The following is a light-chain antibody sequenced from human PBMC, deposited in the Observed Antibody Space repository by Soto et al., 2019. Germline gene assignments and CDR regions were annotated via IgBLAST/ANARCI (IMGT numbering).Light chain of an antibody. CDR2: KAS. CDR1: QSISSW. V-gene: IGKV1-5*03. Sequence: DIQMTQSPSTLSESVGDRVTITCRASQSISSWLAWYQQKPGKAPKLLIYKASSLESGVPSRFSGSGSGTEFTLTISSLQPDDFATYYCQQYNSYITFGQGTRLEIK. CDR3: QQYNSYIT. J-gene: IGKJ5*01.